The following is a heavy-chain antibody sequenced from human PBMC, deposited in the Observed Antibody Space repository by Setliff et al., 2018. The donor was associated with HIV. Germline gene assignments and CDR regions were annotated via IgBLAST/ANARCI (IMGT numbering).Heavy chain of an antibody. D-gene: IGHD3-16*01. V-gene: IGHV4-59*11. J-gene: IGHJ6*02. CDR2: IYYSGST. CDR1: GGSIFSHY. CDR3: ARDWAAPYYYGMDV. Sequence: PSETLSLTCTVSGGSIFSHYWSWIRQPPGKGLEWIGYIYYSGSTNYNPSLKSRVTISVDTSKNQFSLKLSSVTAADTAVYYCARDWAAPYYYGMDVWGQGTTVTVSS.